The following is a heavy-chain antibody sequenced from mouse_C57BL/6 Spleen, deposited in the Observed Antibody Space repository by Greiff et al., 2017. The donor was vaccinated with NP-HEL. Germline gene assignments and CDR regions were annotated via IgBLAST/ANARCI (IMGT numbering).Heavy chain of an antibody. CDR3: ARVRVTTYRRYYFDY. CDR2: INPNNGGT. V-gene: IGHV1-26*01. J-gene: IGHJ2*01. D-gene: IGHD2-3*01. CDR1: GYTFTDYY. Sequence: VQLQQSGPELVKPGASVKISCKASGYTFTDYYMNWVKQSHGKSLEWIGDINPNNGGTSYNQKFKGKATLTVDKSSSTAYMELRSLTSEDSAVYYCARVRVTTYRRYYFDYWGQGTTLTVSS.